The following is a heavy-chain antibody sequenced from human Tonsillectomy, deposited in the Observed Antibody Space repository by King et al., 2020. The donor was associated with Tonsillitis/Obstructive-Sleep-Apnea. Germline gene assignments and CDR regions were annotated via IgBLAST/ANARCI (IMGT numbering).Heavy chain of an antibody. CDR1: VYTFTSYG. CDR2: ISVYNGNT. J-gene: IGHJ6*03. V-gene: IGHV1-18*01. CDR3: ARGSGDEGYYYYMDV. D-gene: IGHD3-10*01. Sequence: VQLVESGAEVKKPGASVKVSCKASVYTFTSYGISWVRQAPGQGLEWMGWISVYNGNTNYAQKLQCRVTMTTDTTTSTAYMELRSLTSDDTAVYYCARGSGDEGYYYYMDVWGKGTTVTVSS.